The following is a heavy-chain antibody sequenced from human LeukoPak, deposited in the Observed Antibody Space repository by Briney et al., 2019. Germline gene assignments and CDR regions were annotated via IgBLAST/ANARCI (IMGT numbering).Heavy chain of an antibody. Sequence: PGGSLRLSCAASGFTFNSYAMHWVRQVPGKGLEWVAVISYDGSNKYYADSVKGRFTISRDNSKNTLYLQMNSLRAEDTAVYYCARAVVSGYDWALGYFDYWGQGTLVTVSS. CDR1: GFTFNSYA. D-gene: IGHD5-12*01. CDR2: ISYDGSNK. CDR3: ARAVVSGYDWALGYFDY. V-gene: IGHV3-30-3*01. J-gene: IGHJ4*02.